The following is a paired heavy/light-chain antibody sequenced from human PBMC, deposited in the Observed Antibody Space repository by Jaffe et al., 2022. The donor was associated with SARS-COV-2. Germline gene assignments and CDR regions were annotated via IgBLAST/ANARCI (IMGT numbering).Heavy chain of an antibody. CDR2: ISGSDGDT. Sequence: EVQLLESGGGLVQPGGSLRLSCAASGFTFSIYGMNWVRQAPGKGLEWVSAISGSDGDTYYADSVKGRFTISRDNSKNTLYMQMNSLRAEDTAIYYCAREKAARRPCDYWGQGTLVTVSS. CDR3: AREKAARRPCDY. V-gene: IGHV3-23*01. D-gene: IGHD6-6*01. J-gene: IGHJ4*02. CDR1: GFTFSIYG.
Light chain of an antibody. CDR3: QQRSTWWT. Sequence: EIVLTQSPATLSLSPGERATLSCRASQSVSSFLAWYQQKPGQAPRLLIYDASNRAAGIPARFSGSGSGTDFTLTISSLEPEDSAVYYCQQRSTWWTFGQGTKVEIK. V-gene: IGKV3-11*01. CDR1: QSVSSF. J-gene: IGKJ1*01. CDR2: DAS.